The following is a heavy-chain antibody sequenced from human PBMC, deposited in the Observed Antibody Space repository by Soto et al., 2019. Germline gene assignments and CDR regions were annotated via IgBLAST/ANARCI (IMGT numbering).Heavy chain of an antibody. CDR3: ARGSGERRGWFDP. CDR2: IIPIFGTA. CDR1: VGTFSSYA. Sequence: SVKVSCKASVGTFSSYAISWVRQAPGQGLEWMGGIIPIFGTANYAQKLQGRVTITADESTSTAYMELSSLRSEDTAVYYCARGSGERRGWFDPWGQGTLVTVSS. D-gene: IGHD1-1*01. J-gene: IGHJ5*02. V-gene: IGHV1-69*13.